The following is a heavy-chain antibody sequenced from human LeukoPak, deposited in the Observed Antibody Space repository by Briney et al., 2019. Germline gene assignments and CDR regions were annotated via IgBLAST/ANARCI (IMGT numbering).Heavy chain of an antibody. CDR1: GGSISSYY. Sequence: SETLSLTCTVSGGSISSYYWSWIRQPPGKGLEWIGEINHSGSTNYNPSLKSRVTISVDTSKNQFSLRLSSVTAADTAVYYCARRVYYDSRFDYWGQGTLVTVSS. CDR3: ARRVYYDSRFDY. CDR2: INHSGST. V-gene: IGHV4-34*01. D-gene: IGHD3-22*01. J-gene: IGHJ4*02.